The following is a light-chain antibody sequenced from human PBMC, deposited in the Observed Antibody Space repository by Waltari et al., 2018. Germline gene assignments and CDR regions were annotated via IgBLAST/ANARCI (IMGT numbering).Light chain of an antibody. V-gene: IGLV2-14*03. CDR2: DVS. J-gene: IGLJ3*02. Sequence: QSALTQTASVSGSPGQSITISCTGTNSDVGAYQYVSWYQQNPGKAPKLIIVDVSRRPSGVSYRFSGSKSGSTASLTISGLQAGDEADYYCSSYTTSATWVFGGGTRVAVL. CDR3: SSYTTSATWV. CDR1: NSDVGAYQY.